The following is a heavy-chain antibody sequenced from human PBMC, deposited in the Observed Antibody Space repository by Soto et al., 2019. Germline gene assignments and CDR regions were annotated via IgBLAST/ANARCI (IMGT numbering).Heavy chain of an antibody. D-gene: IGHD5-18*01. Sequence: SETLSLTCTVSGGSISSYYWSWIRQPPGKGLEWIGYIYYSGSTNYNPSLKSRVTISVDTSKNQFSLKLSSVTAADTAVYYCARRRDEYSYGSWAFDYWGQGTLVTVS. CDR2: IYYSGST. CDR3: ARRRDEYSYGSWAFDY. CDR1: GGSISSYY. V-gene: IGHV4-59*08. J-gene: IGHJ4*02.